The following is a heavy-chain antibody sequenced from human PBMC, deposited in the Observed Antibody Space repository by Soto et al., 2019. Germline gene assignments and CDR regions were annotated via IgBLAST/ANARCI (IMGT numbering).Heavy chain of an antibody. J-gene: IGHJ4*02. D-gene: IGHD6-13*01. Sequence: GGSLRLSCAASGFTFSDYYMSWIRQAPGKGLEWVSYISSSSSYTNYADSVKGRFTISRDNAKNSLYLQMNSLRAEDTAVYYCARAVAAAGTDYWGQGTLVTVSS. CDR2: ISSSSSYT. CDR3: ARAVAAAGTDY. V-gene: IGHV3-11*06. CDR1: GFTFSDYY.